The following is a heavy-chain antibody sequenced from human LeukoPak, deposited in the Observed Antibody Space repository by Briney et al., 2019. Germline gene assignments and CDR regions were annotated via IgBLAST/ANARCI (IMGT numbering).Heavy chain of an antibody. CDR2: ISSSTSYI. V-gene: IGHV3-21*04. D-gene: IGHD1-20*01. Sequence: GGSLRLSCAASGFTFSGYSMNWVRQAPGKGLEWVSSISSSTSYIYYADSVKGRFTISRDNSKNTLYLQMNSLRAEDTAVYYCARFLTGTTRYYFDYWGQGTLVTVSS. CDR1: GFTFSGYS. CDR3: ARFLTGTTRYYFDY. J-gene: IGHJ4*02.